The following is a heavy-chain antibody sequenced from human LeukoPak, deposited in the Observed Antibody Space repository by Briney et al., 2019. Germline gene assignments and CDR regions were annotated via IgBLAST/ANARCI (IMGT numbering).Heavy chain of an antibody. CDR3: ARVICTNGVCCPPYCDY. V-gene: IGHV4-59*01. CDR1: GGSISSYY. D-gene: IGHD2-8*01. Sequence: KPSATLSLTCTVSGGSISSYYWSWIRQPPGKGLEWIGYIYYSGSTNYNPSLKSRVTISVDTSKNQFSLKLSSVTAADTAVYYCARVICTNGVCCPPYCDYWGQGTLVTVSS. CDR2: IYYSGST. J-gene: IGHJ4*02.